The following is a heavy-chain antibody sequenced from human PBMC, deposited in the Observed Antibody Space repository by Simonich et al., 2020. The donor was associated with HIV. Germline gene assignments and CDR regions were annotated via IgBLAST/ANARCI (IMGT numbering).Heavy chain of an antibody. CDR1: GGSFSGYY. J-gene: IGHJ5*02. CDR2: INHSGRS. V-gene: IGHV4-34*01. Sequence: QVQLQQWGAGLLQPSETLSLTCAVYGGSFSGYYWSWIRQPPGKGLEWIGEINHSGRSNYNPSLKSRVTISVDTSKNQFSLKLSSVTAADTAVYYCAREGYSGYDRGWFDPWGQGNLVTVSS. D-gene: IGHD5-12*01. CDR3: AREGYSGYDRGWFDP.